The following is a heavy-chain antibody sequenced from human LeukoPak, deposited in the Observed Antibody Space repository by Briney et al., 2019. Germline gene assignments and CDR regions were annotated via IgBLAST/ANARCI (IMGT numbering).Heavy chain of an antibody. Sequence: SETLSLTCTVSGGSISSGGYYWSWIRQRPGKGLEGIGYIYYRGRTYYNPSLKSRVTTSVDTSNNQFSLELTSVTAADTAVYYCAREREHQLPTRYYYYMDVWGKGTTVTVSS. V-gene: IGHV4-31*03. CDR1: GGSISSGGYY. CDR3: AREREHQLPTRYYYYMDV. D-gene: IGHD2-2*01. J-gene: IGHJ6*03. CDR2: IYYRGRT.